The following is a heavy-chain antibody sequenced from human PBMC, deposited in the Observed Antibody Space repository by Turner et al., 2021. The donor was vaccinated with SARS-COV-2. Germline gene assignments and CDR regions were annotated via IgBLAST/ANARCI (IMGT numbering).Heavy chain of an antibody. D-gene: IGHD1-26*01. V-gene: IGHV3-30*03. CDR1: GFTFSSYP. J-gene: IGHJ2*01. CDR2: ISYAGDNT. CDR3: ARGGVKMSTIYWYFDL. Sequence: VKLLESGGGLVQPGGSLRLSCAASGFTFSSYPMHWVRQAPGKGLEWVAVISYAGDNTKYADSVKGRFTVSRDTSKSTLFLQINSLKSEDTAVYYCARGGVKMSTIYWYFDLWGRGTLVTVSS.